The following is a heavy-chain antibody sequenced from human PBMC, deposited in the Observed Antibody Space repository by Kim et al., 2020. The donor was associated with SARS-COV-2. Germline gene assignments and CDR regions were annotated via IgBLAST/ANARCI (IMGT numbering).Heavy chain of an antibody. D-gene: IGHD6-13*01. CDR1: GFTFDDYA. V-gene: IGHV3-9*01. Sequence: GGSLRLSCAASGFTFDDYAMHWVRQAPGKGLEWVSGISWNSGSIGYADSVKGRFTISRDNAKNSLYLQMNSLRAEDTALYYCAKEGGAAASYYYGMDVWG. J-gene: IGHJ6*01. CDR2: ISWNSGSI. CDR3: AKEGGAAASYYYGMDV.